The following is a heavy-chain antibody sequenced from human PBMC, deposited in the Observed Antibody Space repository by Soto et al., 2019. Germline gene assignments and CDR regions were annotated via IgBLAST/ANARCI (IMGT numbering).Heavy chain of an antibody. Sequence: QVQLVQSGAEVKKPGASVKVSCKFSGYSFINYGMTWVRQAPGQGFEWMGWISGSNGATNYAQRFQGRVTLTTDTSTNTAYMELRSLRLDDTAIYYCARDSKWRIINGNWFDSWGQGTLVTFSS. V-gene: IGHV1-18*04. CDR3: ARDSKWRIINGNWFDS. D-gene: IGHD5-12*01. J-gene: IGHJ5*01. CDR1: GYSFINYG. CDR2: ISGSNGAT.